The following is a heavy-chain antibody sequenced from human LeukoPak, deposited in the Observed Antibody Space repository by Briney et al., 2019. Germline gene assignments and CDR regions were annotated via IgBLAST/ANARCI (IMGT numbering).Heavy chain of an antibody. J-gene: IGHJ4*02. CDR2: IYSGGST. Sequence: GGSLRLSCAASGFTVSSNYMSWVRQAPGKGLEWVSVIYSGGSTYYADSVKGRFTISRDNSKNTLYLQVNSLRGEDTAVYYCARDHYYGSGSYTAFDFWGQGTLVTVSS. CDR3: ARDHYYGSGSYTAFDF. CDR1: GFTVSSNY. V-gene: IGHV3-53*05. D-gene: IGHD3-10*01.